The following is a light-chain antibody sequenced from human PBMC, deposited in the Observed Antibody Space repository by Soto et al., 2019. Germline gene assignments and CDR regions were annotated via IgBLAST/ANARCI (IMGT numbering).Light chain of an antibody. J-gene: IGKJ1*01. CDR3: QKYDTAPRT. V-gene: IGKV1-27*01. Sequence: DIQMTQSPSSLSASVGERVTITCRASQGITNYLAWYQQKSGQAPKLLIYAASTVQAGVPSRFSGSGSGTDFTLTISRLQHEDVATYYCQKYDTAPRTFGQGTKVEIK. CDR1: QGITNY. CDR2: AAS.